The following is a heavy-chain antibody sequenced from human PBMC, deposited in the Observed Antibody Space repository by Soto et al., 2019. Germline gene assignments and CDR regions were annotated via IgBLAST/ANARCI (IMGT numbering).Heavy chain of an antibody. CDR3: SKTILVPTTYYYFAS. CDR1: EFTFNNYA. D-gene: IGHD5-12*01. Sequence: PGGSLRLSCAASEFTFNNYAMTWVRQAPGEGLEWVSTISGSGDRTYYADSVKGRFTVSRDNSRNTLYLQLNSLRAEDTAIYFCSKTILVPTTYYYFASWGQGSLVTVSS. CDR2: ISGSGDRT. J-gene: IGHJ4*02. V-gene: IGHV3-23*01.